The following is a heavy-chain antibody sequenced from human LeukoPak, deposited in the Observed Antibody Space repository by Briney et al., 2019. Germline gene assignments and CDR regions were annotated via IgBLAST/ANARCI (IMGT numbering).Heavy chain of an antibody. CDR3: ARDGTVTKYYYYYYMDV. CDR1: GGSISSGSYY. Sequence: PSETLSLTCTVSGGSISSGSYYWSWNRQPAGKGLEWIGRIYTSGSTNYNPSLKSRVTISVDTSKNQFSLKLSSVTAADTAVYYCARDGTVTKYYYYYYMDVWGKGTTVTVSS. CDR2: IYTSGST. J-gene: IGHJ6*03. D-gene: IGHD4-17*01. V-gene: IGHV4-61*02.